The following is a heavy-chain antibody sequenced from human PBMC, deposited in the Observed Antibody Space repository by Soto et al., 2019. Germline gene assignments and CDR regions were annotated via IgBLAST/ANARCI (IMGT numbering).Heavy chain of an antibody. CDR3: TTASRPLTGYYKDAFDI. J-gene: IGHJ3*02. CDR1: GFTFSNAW. Sequence: GGSLRLSCAASGFTFSNAWMSWVRQAPGKGLEWVGRINSKTDGGTTDYDAPVKGRFTISRDDSKNTLYLQMNSLKTEDTAVYYCTTASRPLTGYYKDAFDIWGQGTMVTVSS. V-gene: IGHV3-15*01. CDR2: INSKTDGGTT. D-gene: IGHD3-9*01.